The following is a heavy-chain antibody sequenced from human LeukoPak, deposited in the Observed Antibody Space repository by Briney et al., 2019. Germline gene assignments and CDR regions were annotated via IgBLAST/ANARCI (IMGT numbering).Heavy chain of an antibody. J-gene: IGHJ4*02. CDR2: ISAYNGNT. V-gene: IGHV1-18*01. CDR1: GYTFTSYG. D-gene: IGHD3-22*01. Sequence: ASVKVSCKASGYTFTSYGISWVRQAPGQGLEWMGWISAYNGNTNYAQKLQGRVTMTTDTSTSTAYMELRSLRSDDTAVYYCARDPSGYPLDTAFDHWGQGTLVTVSS. CDR3: ARDPSGYPLDTAFDH.